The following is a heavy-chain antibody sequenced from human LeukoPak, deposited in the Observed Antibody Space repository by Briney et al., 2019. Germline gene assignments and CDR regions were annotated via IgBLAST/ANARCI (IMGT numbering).Heavy chain of an antibody. D-gene: IGHD2-15*01. CDR2: IVAGSGNT. CDR1: GFTFTSSA. Sequence: SVKVSCKASGFTFTSSAVQWVRQARGQRLEWVGRIVAGSGNTNYAQKFQERVTITRDMSTSTAYMELSSLRSEDTAVYYCAADRCSSGSCYFDYWGQGTLVTVSS. V-gene: IGHV1-58*01. J-gene: IGHJ4*02. CDR3: AADRCSSGSCYFDY.